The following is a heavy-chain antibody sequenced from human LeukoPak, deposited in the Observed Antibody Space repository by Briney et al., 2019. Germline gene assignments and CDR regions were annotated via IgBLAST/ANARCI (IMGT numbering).Heavy chain of an antibody. J-gene: IGHJ4*02. CDR2: ISYDGSNK. CDR3: AKAYVDIVATPPADY. V-gene: IGHV3-30*18. D-gene: IGHD5-12*01. CDR1: GFTFSSYG. Sequence: QPGRSLRLSCAASGFTFSSYGMHWVRQAPGKGLEWVAVISYDGSNKYYADPVKGRFTISRDNSKNTLYLQMNSLRAEDTAVYYCAKAYVDIVATPPADYWGQGTLVTVSS.